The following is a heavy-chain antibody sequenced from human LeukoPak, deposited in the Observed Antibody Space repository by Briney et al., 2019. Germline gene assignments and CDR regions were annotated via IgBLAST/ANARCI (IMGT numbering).Heavy chain of an antibody. J-gene: IGHJ5*02. Sequence: GGSLRLSCAASGFTSNDHAMHWIRQTPGKGLEWVSGIYWNSGGTGYADSVKGRFTISRDNAKNSLYLQMNSLRAEDTAVYYCARSEQQLVLDWLDPWGEGTLVTVSS. D-gene: IGHD6-13*01. CDR3: ARSEQQLVLDWLDP. V-gene: IGHV3-9*02. CDR1: GFTSNDHA. CDR2: IYWNSGGT.